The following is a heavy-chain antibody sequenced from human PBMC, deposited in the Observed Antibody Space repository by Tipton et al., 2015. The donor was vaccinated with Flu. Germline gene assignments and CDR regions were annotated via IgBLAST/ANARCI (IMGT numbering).Heavy chain of an antibody. CDR2: IYYSGST. CDR1: GGSISSSSYY. J-gene: IGHJ6*02. CDR3: ARVKVDTAMVTGNYYYGMDV. Sequence: TLSLTCTVSGGSISSSSYYWGWIRQPPGKGLEWIGSIYYSGSTYYNPSLKSRVTISVDTSKNQFSLKLSSVTAADTAVYYCARVKVDTAMVTGNYYYGMDVWGQGTTVTVSS. D-gene: IGHD5-18*01. V-gene: IGHV4-39*01.